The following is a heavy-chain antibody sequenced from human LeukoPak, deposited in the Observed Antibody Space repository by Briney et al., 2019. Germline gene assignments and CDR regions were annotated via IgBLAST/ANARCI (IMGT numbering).Heavy chain of an antibody. J-gene: IGHJ4*02. V-gene: IGHV3-21*01. Sequence: GGSLRLSCAASGFTFSSYGMNWVRQAPGKGLEWVSSISSSSSYIYYADSVKGRFTISRDNAKNSLYLQMNSLRAEDTAVYYCARGGPSITIFGVVTPAHYWGQGTLVTVSS. CDR1: GFTFSSYG. CDR3: ARGGPSITIFGVVTPAHY. D-gene: IGHD3-3*01. CDR2: ISSSSSYI.